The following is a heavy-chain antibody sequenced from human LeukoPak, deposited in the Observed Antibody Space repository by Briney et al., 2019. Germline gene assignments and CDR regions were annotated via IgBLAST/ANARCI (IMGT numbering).Heavy chain of an antibody. CDR1: GGSISSGGYS. V-gene: IGHV4-30-2*01. CDR2: IYHSGST. CDR3: ARELGYYCSGGSCYFYSFDY. Sequence: SQTLSLTCAVSGGSISSGGYSWSWIRQPPGKGLEWIGYIYHSGSTNYNPSLKSRVTISVDTSKNQFSLKLSSVTAADTAVYYCARELGYYCSGGSCYFYSFDYWGQGTLVTVSS. J-gene: IGHJ4*02. D-gene: IGHD2-15*01.